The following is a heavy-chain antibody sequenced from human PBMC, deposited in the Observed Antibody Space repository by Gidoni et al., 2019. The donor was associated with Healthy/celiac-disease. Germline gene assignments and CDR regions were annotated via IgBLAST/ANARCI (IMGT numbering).Heavy chain of an antibody. CDR3: ARQWYRATTLYYYYYGMDV. CDR1: GFTVSSNY. D-gene: IGHD1-26*01. CDR2: IYSGGST. Sequence: EVQLVESGGGLIQPGGSLRLSCAAPGFTVSSNYMSWVRQAPGKGLEWVSVIYSGGSTYYADSVKGRFTISRDNSKNTLYLQMNSLRAEDTAVYYCARQWYRATTLYYYYYGMDVWGQGTTVTVSS. V-gene: IGHV3-53*01. J-gene: IGHJ6*02.